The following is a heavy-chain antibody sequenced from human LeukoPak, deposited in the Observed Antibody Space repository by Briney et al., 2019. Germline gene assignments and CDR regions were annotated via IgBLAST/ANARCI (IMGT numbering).Heavy chain of an antibody. D-gene: IGHD2-2*02. J-gene: IGHJ4*02. V-gene: IGHV3-30*03. CDR2: ITYDGGNK. Sequence: GGSLRLSCAASVFTFSSYGMHWVRQAPGKGLEWVAVITYDGGNKYYADSVKGRFTISRDNSKNTLYLQMNSLRAEDTAVYYCARDQRLVGHTLGYFDYWGQGTLVTVSS. CDR3: ARDQRLVGHTLGYFDY. CDR1: VFTFSSYG.